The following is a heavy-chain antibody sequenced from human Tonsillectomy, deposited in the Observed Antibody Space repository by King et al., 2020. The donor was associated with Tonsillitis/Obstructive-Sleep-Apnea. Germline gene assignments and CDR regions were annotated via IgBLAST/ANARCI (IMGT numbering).Heavy chain of an antibody. CDR3: ARLDDSGWYRGANY. CDR1: GGSISSSSYY. D-gene: IGHD6-19*01. J-gene: IGHJ4*02. CDR2: IYYSGST. V-gene: IGHV4-39*01. Sequence: LQLQESGPGLVKPSETLSLTCTVSGGSISSSSYYWGWIRQPPGKGLEWIGSIYYSGSTYYNPSLKSRVTISVDTSKNQFSLKLISVTAADTAVYYCARLDDSGWYRGANYWGQGTLVTVSS.